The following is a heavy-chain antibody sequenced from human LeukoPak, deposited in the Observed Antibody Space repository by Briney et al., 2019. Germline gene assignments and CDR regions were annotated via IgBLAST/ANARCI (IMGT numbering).Heavy chain of an antibody. CDR3: AREPEITGTTLVSDYYYMDV. Sequence: ASVKVSCKASGYTFTRYYMHWVRQAPGQGLEWMGWINPNSGGTNYAQKFQGRVTMTRDTSTSTAYMELSRLRSDDTAVYYCAREPEITGTTLVSDYYYMDVWGKGTTVTVSS. V-gene: IGHV1-2*02. CDR2: INPNSGGT. CDR1: GYTFTRYY. D-gene: IGHD1-20*01. J-gene: IGHJ6*03.